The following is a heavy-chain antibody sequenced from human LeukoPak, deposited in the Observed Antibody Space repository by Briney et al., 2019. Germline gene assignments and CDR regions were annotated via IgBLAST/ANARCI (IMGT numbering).Heavy chain of an antibody. D-gene: IGHD3-22*01. J-gene: IGHJ5*02. CDR3: ARRPKTYYYDSSGPDL. Sequence: PSETLSLTCAVSGVSISSSNWWSWVRQPPGKGLEWIGEIYHSGSTNYNPSLKSRVTISVDKSKNQFSLKLSSVTAADTAVYYCARRPKTYYYDSSGPDLWGQGTLVTVSS. CDR1: GVSISSSNW. V-gene: IGHV4-4*02. CDR2: IYHSGST.